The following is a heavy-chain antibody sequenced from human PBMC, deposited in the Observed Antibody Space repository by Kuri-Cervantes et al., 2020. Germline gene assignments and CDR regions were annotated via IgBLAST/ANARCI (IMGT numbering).Heavy chain of an antibody. D-gene: IGHD1-26*01. Sequence: SVKVSCKASGYTFTGYYMHWVRQAPGQGLEWMGWINPNSGGTNYAQKFQGRVTMTRDTSISTAYMDLSRLRSDDTAVYYCARPMYSGSYYGGWGTFDYWGQGTLVTVSS. V-gene: IGHV1-2*02. J-gene: IGHJ4*02. CDR1: GYTFTGYY. CDR2: INPNSGGT. CDR3: ARPMYSGSYYGGWGTFDY.